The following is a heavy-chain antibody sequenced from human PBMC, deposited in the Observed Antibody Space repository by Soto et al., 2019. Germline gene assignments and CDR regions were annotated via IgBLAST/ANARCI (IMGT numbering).Heavy chain of an antibody. V-gene: IGHV3-7*04. J-gene: IGHJ4*02. Sequence: PGGSLRLSCEASGFSFITYWMNWVRQAPGKGLEWPASIKEDGSEKQYVDSVKGRFTISRDNAKNSLYLQMNSLSEEDTAVYYCVRAISGSFARWGQGTLVTVAS. CDR2: IKEDGSEK. CDR1: GFSFITYW. D-gene: IGHD3-9*01. CDR3: VRAISGSFAR.